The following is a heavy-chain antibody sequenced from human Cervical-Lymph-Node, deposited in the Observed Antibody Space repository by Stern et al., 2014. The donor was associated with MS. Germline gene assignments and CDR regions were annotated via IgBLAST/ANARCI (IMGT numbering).Heavy chain of an antibody. J-gene: IGHJ6*02. D-gene: IGHD3-3*01. CDR1: GYRFTDHY. CDR3: ARAIQYYYGMDV. V-gene: IGHV1-2*02. CDR2: ITPTSGGT. Sequence: DQLVESGAEVKKPGTSVKVSCKASGYRFTDHYMHWVRQTPGQGLEWMGWITPTSGGTDYAQRFLGRITVTRDTSTTTLYMELRGLRSDDTAVYYCARAIQYYYGMDVWGQGTTVTVSS.